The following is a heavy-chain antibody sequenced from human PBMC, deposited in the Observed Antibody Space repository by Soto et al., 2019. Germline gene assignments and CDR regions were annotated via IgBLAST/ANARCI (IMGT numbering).Heavy chain of an antibody. Sequence: SETLSLTCTVSGGSISSYYWSWIRQPPGKGLEWIGYIYYSGSTNYNPSLKSRVTISVDTSKNQFSLKLSSVTAADTAVYYCVRGRRVTMVRGGIATSFDYWGQGTLVTVSS. CDR2: IYYSGST. V-gene: IGHV4-59*08. D-gene: IGHD3-10*01. CDR3: VRGRRVTMVRGGIATSFDY. J-gene: IGHJ4*02. CDR1: GGSISSYY.